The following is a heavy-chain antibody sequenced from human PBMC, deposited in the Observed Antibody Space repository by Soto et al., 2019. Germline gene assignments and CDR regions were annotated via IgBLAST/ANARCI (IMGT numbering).Heavy chain of an antibody. Sequence: SETLSLTCTVSGGSISRYYWNWIRQPPGKGLEWIGYIYYSGSTNYNPSLKSRVTISVDTSKNQFSLKLSSVTAADTSVYYCARDPGSGSYYGWFDPWGQGTLVTVSS. CDR2: IYYSGST. CDR1: GGSISRYY. J-gene: IGHJ5*02. V-gene: IGHV4-59*01. D-gene: IGHD3-10*01. CDR3: ARDPGSGSYYGWFDP.